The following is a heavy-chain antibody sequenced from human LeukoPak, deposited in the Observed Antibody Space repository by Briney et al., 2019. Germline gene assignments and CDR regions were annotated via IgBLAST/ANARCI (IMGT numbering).Heavy chain of an antibody. CDR2: IKQDGSEK. V-gene: IGHV3-7*01. CDR1: GFSVSSYY. D-gene: IGHD1-7*01. Sequence: EGSLRLSCAASGFSVSSYYMDWVRQAPGKGLEWVANIKQDGSEKYYVDSVKGRFTISRDNSKNTLYLQMNSLRAEDTAVYYCAKNYDGAFDIWGQGTMVTVSS. J-gene: IGHJ3*02. CDR3: AKNYDGAFDI.